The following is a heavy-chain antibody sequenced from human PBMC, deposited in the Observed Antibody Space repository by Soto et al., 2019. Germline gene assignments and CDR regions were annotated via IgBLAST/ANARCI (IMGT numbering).Heavy chain of an antibody. J-gene: IGHJ6*02. D-gene: IGHD2-2*03. V-gene: IGHV4-59*01. CDR3: ARLNGYCVSAGCHGYYGMDV. Sequence: PSETLSLTCTVSGGSISNYYWNWIRQPPGKGLEWIGYIYSSGTTNYNPSLKSRVTISVDTSKNQFSLNLSSVTAADTAVYYCARLNGYCVSAGCHGYYGMDVWGQGTTVTVSS. CDR2: IYSSGTT. CDR1: GGSISNYY.